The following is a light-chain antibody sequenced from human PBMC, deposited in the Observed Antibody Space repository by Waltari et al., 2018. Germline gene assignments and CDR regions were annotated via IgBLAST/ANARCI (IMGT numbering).Light chain of an antibody. CDR1: QSIATN. Sequence: IVMTQSPATLSVSPGEGATLSCRASQSIATNLVWYQKKPGQGPRLLISEASTRVAGIPARFSGRGSGTEFTLTISSLQSEDFAVYYCQQYNDYYSFGQGTRLEIK. CDR3: QQYNDYYS. J-gene: IGKJ2*01. CDR2: EAS. V-gene: IGKV3-15*01.